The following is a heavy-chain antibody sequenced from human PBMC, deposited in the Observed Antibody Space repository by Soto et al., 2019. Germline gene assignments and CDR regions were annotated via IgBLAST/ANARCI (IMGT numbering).Heavy chain of an antibody. CDR2: IYYSGST. D-gene: IGHD3-3*01. Sequence: SETLSLTCTVSGGSISSGDYYWSWIRQPPGKGLEWIGYIYYSGSTYYNPSLKSRVTISVDTSKNQFSLKLSSVTAADTAVYYCARVGSNYDFWSGYYSYGMDVWGQGTTVTVS. J-gene: IGHJ6*02. CDR1: GGSISSGDYY. V-gene: IGHV4-30-4*01. CDR3: ARVGSNYDFWSGYYSYGMDV.